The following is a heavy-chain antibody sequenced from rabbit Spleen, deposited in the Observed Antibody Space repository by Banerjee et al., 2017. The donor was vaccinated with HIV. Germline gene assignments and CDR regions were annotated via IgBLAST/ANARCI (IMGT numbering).Heavy chain of an antibody. CDR3: ARDTRLGDNAYGYPNL. CDR1: GFSFSSSYY. CDR2: IYGGSSGST. J-gene: IGHJ4*01. V-gene: IGHV1S40*01. Sequence: QQLVESGGGLVKPGASLTLTCKASGFSFSSSYYMCWVRQAPGKGLEWIACIYGGSSGSTYYASWAKGRFTVSKTSSTTVTLQMTSLTAADTATYFCARDTRLGDNAYGYPNLWGPGTLVTVS. D-gene: IGHD6-1*01.